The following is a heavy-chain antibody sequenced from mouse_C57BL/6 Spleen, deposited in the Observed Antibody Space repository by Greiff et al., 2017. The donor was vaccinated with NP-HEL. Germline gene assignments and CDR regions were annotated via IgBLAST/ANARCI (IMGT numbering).Heavy chain of an antibody. Sequence: EVQRVESGGGLVKPGGSLKLSCAASGFTFSSYAMSWVRQTPEKRLEWVATISDGGSYTYYPDNVKGRFTISRDNAKNNLYLQMSHLKSEDTAMYYCARDQGYDGGYYFDYWGQGTTLTVSS. CDR2: ISDGGSYT. J-gene: IGHJ2*01. D-gene: IGHD2-2*01. CDR3: ARDQGYDGGYYFDY. V-gene: IGHV5-4*01. CDR1: GFTFSSYA.